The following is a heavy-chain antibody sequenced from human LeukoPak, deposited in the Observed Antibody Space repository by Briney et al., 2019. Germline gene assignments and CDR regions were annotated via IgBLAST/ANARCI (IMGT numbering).Heavy chain of an antibody. J-gene: IGHJ4*02. Sequence: GGSLRLSCAASGFTFSSYAMSWVRQVPGKGLEWVSVISGSGDNTYYADSVKGRFTISRDNSKNMLYLQMNSLRAEDTAVYHCVRDSDDYGDHTTRRFDYWGQGTLVTVSS. CDR3: VRDSDDYGDHTTRRFDY. D-gene: IGHD4-17*01. CDR2: ISGSGDNT. CDR1: GFTFSSYA. V-gene: IGHV3-23*01.